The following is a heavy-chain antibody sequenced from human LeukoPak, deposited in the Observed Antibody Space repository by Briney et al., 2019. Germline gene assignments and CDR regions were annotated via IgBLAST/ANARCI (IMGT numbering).Heavy chain of an antibody. CDR3: ARMVAATPWGAFDI. CDR1: GRSISIYY. V-gene: IGHV4-59*08. J-gene: IGHJ3*02. CDR2: IYYSGST. D-gene: IGHD2-15*01. Sequence: SETLSLTCTVSGRSISIYYWSWIRQPPGKGLEWIGYIYYSGSTNYNPSLKSRVTISVDTSKNQFSLKLSSVTAADTAVYYCARMVAATPWGAFDIRGQGTMVTVSS.